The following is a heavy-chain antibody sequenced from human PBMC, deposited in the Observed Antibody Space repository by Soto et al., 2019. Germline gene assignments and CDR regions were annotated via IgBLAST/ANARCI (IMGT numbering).Heavy chain of an antibody. CDR1: GGCISNYY. Sequence: SDTLSLTCTASGGCISNYYWSWIRQPPGNELEWIAYINYNGNTNYNPSLKSRVTISVDTSKKQFSLTLTSVTAEDTAVYYCATGRRYYYDDTGPFYFEHWGQGTLVTVSS. CDR2: INYNGNT. CDR3: ATGRRYYYDDTGPFYFEH. D-gene: IGHD3-22*01. V-gene: IGHV4-59*07. J-gene: IGHJ4*02.